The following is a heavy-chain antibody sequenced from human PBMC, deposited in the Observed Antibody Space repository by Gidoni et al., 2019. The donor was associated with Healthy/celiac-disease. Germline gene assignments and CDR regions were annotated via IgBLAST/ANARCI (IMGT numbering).Heavy chain of an antibody. CDR3: ARGVGRITIFGVVQIFDP. CDR1: GGSLSSYY. D-gene: IGHD3-3*01. V-gene: IGHV4-4*07. CDR2: IYTSGST. Sequence: QVQLPESGPGLVKPSETLSLTCTVSGGSLSSYYWSWIRQPAGKGLEWIGRIYTSGSTNYNPSLKSRVTMSVDTSKNQFSLKLSSVTAADTAVYYCARGVGRITIFGVVQIFDPWGQGTLVTVSS. J-gene: IGHJ5*02.